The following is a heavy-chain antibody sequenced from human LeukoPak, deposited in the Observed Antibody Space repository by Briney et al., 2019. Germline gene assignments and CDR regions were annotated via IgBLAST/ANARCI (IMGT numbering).Heavy chain of an antibody. D-gene: IGHD3-16*01. CDR1: GFIFSTYG. CDR3: AKDSLADIDY. J-gene: IGHJ4*02. Sequence: GGSLRLSCAASGFIFSTYGMYWVRQAPGQGLEWVAFIRHDGSIKNYADSVKGRSTISRDNSKNTLYLQMNSLRAEDTAVYYCAKDSLADIDYWGQGTLVTVSS. V-gene: IGHV3-30*02. CDR2: IRHDGSIK.